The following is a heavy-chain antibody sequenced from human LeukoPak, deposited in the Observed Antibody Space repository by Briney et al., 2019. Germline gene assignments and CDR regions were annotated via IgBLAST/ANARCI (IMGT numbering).Heavy chain of an antibody. D-gene: IGHD1-7*01. CDR3: ARDRYDWNYGYYYGMDV. CDR1: GFTFSSYS. V-gene: IGHV3-21*01. Sequence: PGGSLRLSCAASGFTFSSYSMNWVRQAPGKGLEWVSSISSSSSYIYYADSVKGRFTISRGNAKNSLYLQMNSLRAEDTAVYYCARDRYDWNYGYYYGMDVWGQGTTVTVSS. J-gene: IGHJ6*02. CDR2: ISSSSSYI.